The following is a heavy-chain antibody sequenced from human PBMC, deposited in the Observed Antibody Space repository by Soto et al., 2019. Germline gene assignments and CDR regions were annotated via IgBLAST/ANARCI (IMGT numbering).Heavy chain of an antibody. CDR2: IYPADSDT. CDR3: SRFISATGGKTKGGIAFDY. V-gene: IGHV5-51*01. D-gene: IGHD6-13*01. CDR1: GYTFTTYW. Sequence: GESLKISCKGSGYTFTTYWIGWVRQMPGKGLEWMGVIYPADSDTRYSPSFEGQVIISADKSLSNAYLQWSSLKASDSAMYYCSRFISATGGKTKGGIAFDYWGQGALVTVSS. J-gene: IGHJ4*02.